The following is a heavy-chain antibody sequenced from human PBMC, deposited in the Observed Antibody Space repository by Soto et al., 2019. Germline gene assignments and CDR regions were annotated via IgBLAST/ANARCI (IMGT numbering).Heavy chain of an antibody. V-gene: IGHV4-61*01. CDR1: GGSVSSGSYY. D-gene: IGHD6-6*01. CDR3: ARDRRIAARDYYYYGMDV. CDR2: IYYSGST. J-gene: IGHJ6*02. Sequence: NPSETLSLTCTVSGGSVSSGSYYWSWIRQPPGKGLEWIGYIYYSGSTNYNPSLKSRVTISVDTSKNQFSLKLSSVTAADTAVYYCARDRRIAARDYYYYGMDVWGQGTTVTVSS.